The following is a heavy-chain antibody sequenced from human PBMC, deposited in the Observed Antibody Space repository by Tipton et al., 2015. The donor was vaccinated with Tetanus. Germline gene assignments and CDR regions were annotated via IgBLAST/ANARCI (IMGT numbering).Heavy chain of an antibody. Sequence: SLRLSCAASGFTFSSYGMHWVRQAPGKGLEWVAVIWYDGSNKYYADSVKGRFTISRDNSKNTLYLQMNSLRAEDTAVYYCARDIGQWLVQGGNWFDPWGQGTLVTVSS. CDR2: IWYDGSNK. CDR1: GFTFSSYG. V-gene: IGHV3-33*01. D-gene: IGHD6-19*01. CDR3: ARDIGQWLVQGGNWFDP. J-gene: IGHJ5*02.